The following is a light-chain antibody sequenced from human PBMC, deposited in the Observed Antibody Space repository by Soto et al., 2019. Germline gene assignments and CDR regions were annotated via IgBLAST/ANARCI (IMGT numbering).Light chain of an antibody. CDR1: GSDVGGYNY. Sequence: QSALTQPASVSGSPGQSITISCIGSGSDVGGYNYVSWYQHHPGRVPKPMIFEVSDRPSGVSSRFSGSKSGNTAYLTISGLQAEDEADYYCSSFSSTSTIVFGGGTQLTVL. CDR2: EVS. J-gene: IGLJ7*01. CDR3: SSFSSTSTIV. V-gene: IGLV2-14*01.